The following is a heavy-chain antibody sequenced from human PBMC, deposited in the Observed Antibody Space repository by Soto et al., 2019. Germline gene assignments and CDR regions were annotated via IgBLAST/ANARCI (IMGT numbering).Heavy chain of an antibody. J-gene: IGHJ4*02. D-gene: IGHD3-22*01. V-gene: IGHV4-59*01. CDR3: ARHTYYYDLIHY. CDR2: ISYSGST. CDR1: GGSISSYY. Sequence: QVQLQESGPGLVKPSETLSLTCTVSGGSISSYYWSWIRQPPGKGLEWIGYISYSGSTNYNPSLKSRVTLSLDTSKNQFSLKLSSVTAADTAVYYCARHTYYYDLIHYWSQGTLVTVSS.